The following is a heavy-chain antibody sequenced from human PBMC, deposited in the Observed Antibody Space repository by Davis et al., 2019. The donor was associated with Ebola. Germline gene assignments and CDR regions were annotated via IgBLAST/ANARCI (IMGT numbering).Heavy chain of an antibody. J-gene: IGHJ6*02. D-gene: IGHD2-2*01. Sequence: AASVKVSCKASGYTFTSYGISWVRQAPGQGLEWMGWISAYNGNTNYAQKLQGRVTITRDTSASTAYMELSSLRSEDTAVYYCARVYCSSTSCYYYYGMDVWGQGTTVTVSS. CDR2: ISAYNGNT. CDR1: GYTFTSYG. CDR3: ARVYCSSTSCYYYYGMDV. V-gene: IGHV1-18*01.